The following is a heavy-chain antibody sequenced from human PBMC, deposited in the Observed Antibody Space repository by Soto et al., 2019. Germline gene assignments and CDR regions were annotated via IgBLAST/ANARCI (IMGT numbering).Heavy chain of an antibody. Sequence: PSETLSLTCAVYCGSFSGFYWSRIRQPPGKGLEWIGEINHSGSTNYNPSLKSRVTISVDTSKNQFSLNLSSVTAADTAVYYCARGFTIGTDWFDPWGQGTLVTVSS. CDR2: INHSGST. CDR3: ARGFTIGTDWFDP. J-gene: IGHJ5*02. CDR1: CGSFSGFY. D-gene: IGHD3-3*01. V-gene: IGHV4-34*01.